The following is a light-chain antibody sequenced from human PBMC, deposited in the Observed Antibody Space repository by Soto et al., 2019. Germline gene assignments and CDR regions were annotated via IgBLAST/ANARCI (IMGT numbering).Light chain of an antibody. CDR3: QQYGSSPRIT. J-gene: IGKJ5*01. CDR1: QSTSSNS. CDR2: GAS. V-gene: IGKV3-20*01. Sequence: EMVLTQSPGTLSLSPGERATLSCRASQSTSSNSLAWYQQKPGQAPRLFIYGASSRATGIPDRFSGSGSGTHFTLTISRLEPEDFALYYCQQYGSSPRITFGQGTRLEIK.